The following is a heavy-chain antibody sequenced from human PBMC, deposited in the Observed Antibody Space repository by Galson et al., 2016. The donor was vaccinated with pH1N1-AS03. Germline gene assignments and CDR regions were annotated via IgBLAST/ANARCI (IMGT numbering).Heavy chain of an antibody. Sequence: ALVKPTQTLTLTCTVTGFSLTTMREGVGWIRQPPEKALEGLALIIWNEDKRSSQSLKNRLTITKDTSKNEVVLTMTNMDPADTGTYYCAHSRVAVEASGAFDVWGQGTTVTVSS. CDR2: IIWNEDK. V-gene: IGHV2-5*01. CDR1: GFSLTTMREG. J-gene: IGHJ3*01. D-gene: IGHD6-19*01. CDR3: AHSRVAVEASGAFDV.